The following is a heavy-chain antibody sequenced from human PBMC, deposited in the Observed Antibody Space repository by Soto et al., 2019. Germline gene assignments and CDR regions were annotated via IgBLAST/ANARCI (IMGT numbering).Heavy chain of an antibody. CDR2: IYYSGST. V-gene: IGHV4-59*02. CDR3: ARALYGSGVLDV. CDR1: GGSVTSYY. J-gene: IGHJ6*02. Sequence: PSETLSLTCTVSGGSVTSYYWSCIRQPPGKTLEWIGTIYYSGSTNYNPSLKSRVTISVDTSKNQFPLKLGSVTAADTAVYFCARALYGSGVLDVWGQGTTVTVSS. D-gene: IGHD3-10*01.